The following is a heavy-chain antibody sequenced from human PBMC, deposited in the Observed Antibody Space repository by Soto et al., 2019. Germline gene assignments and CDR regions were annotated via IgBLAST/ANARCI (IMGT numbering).Heavy chain of an antibody. J-gene: IGHJ4*02. D-gene: IGHD6-19*01. V-gene: IGHV3-23*01. Sequence: GGSLRLSCTASGFIFSSYAMSWVRQAPGKGLEWVSAISASGDNAYYADSVKGRFTISRDGSKSLYLQMKSLRAEDTAIYYCAKFFVAGTRGYFDSWGQGTLVTVSS. CDR2: ISASGDNA. CDR3: AKFFVAGTRGYFDS. CDR1: GFIFSSYA.